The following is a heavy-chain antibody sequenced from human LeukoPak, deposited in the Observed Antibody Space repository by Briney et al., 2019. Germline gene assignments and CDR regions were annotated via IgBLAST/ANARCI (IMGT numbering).Heavy chain of an antibody. D-gene: IGHD1-14*01. Sequence: GASVKVSCKASGYAFTGYYFHWVRQAPGQGLEWVGWIHPNNGDTNSAQKFQGRVTMTRDMSISTAYMELNRLTSDDTAVYYCARSNRDSFDYWGQGTLVTVSS. CDR2: IHPNNGDT. CDR3: ARSNRDSFDY. V-gene: IGHV1-2*02. J-gene: IGHJ4*02. CDR1: GYAFTGYY.